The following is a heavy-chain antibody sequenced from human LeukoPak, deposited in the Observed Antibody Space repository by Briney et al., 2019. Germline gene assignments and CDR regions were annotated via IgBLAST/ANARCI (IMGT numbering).Heavy chain of an antibody. D-gene: IGHD3-9*01. CDR3: AKSLLTGRPETLMD. CDR2: ISYDGSNK. CDR1: GFSFSNYG. Sequence: PGGSLRLSCAASGFSFSNYGMHWVRQAPGKRLEWVAVISYDGSNKYYADSVKGRFTISRDNSKDTLYLQMNNLRAEDTAVYHCAKSLLTGRPETLMDWGQGTLVTVSS. V-gene: IGHV3-30*18. J-gene: IGHJ4*02.